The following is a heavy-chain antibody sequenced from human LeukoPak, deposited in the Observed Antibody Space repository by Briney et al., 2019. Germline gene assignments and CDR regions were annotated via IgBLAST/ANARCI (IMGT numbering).Heavy chain of an antibody. CDR3: AKRGLAVVGAIGYFDY. Sequence: PGGSLRLSCAASGFTFNIYAMSWVRQAPGKGLEWVSVIGGNGDSTSYADSVKGRFTISRDNSKNTLYLQMSSLRAEDTAVYYCAKRGLAVVGAIGYFDYWGQGTLVTVSS. J-gene: IGHJ4*02. V-gene: IGHV3-23*01. CDR1: GFTFNIYA. CDR2: IGGNGDST. D-gene: IGHD2-15*01.